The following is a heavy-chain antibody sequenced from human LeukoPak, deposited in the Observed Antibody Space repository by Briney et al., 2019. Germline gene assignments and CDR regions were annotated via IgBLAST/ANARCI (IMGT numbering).Heavy chain of an antibody. V-gene: IGHV3-33*01. CDR2: TWYDGSNK. J-gene: IGHJ4*02. D-gene: IGHD6-19*01. CDR3: ARADGSGSFNFDY. Sequence: GGSLRLSCAASGFTFSSYGMHWVRQAPGKGLEWVAVTWYDGSNKYYADSVKGRFTISRDNSKNTLYLQMNSLRAEDTAVYYCARADGSGSFNFDYWGQGTLVTVSS. CDR1: GFTFSSYG.